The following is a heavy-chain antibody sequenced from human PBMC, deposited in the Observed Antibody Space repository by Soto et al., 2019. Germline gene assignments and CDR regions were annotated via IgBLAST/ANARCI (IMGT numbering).Heavy chain of an antibody. J-gene: IGHJ4*02. D-gene: IGHD2-15*01. CDR3: ARARGARYFDY. CDR1: GGSISSGDYY. V-gene: IGHV4-30-4*01. CDR2: IYYSGST. Sequence: NLSEPLSSTCTVSGGSISSGDYYWSWMRQPPGKGLEWIGYIYYSGSTYYNPSLKSRVTISVDTSKNQYSLKLSSVTAADTAVYYCARARGARYFDYWGQGTLVTVSS.